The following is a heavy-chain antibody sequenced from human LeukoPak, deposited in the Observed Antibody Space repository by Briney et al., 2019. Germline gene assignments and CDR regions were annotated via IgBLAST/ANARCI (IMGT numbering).Heavy chain of an antibody. J-gene: IGHJ2*01. Sequence: SETLSLTCTVSGGSVSSGSYYWSWPRQPPGKGLEWIGYIYYSGSTNYNPSLKSRVTISVDTSKNQFSLKLSSVTAADTAVYYCARAHPYSSRKSHWYFDLWGRGTLVTVSS. D-gene: IGHD6-13*01. CDR1: GGSVSSGSYY. V-gene: IGHV4-61*01. CDR3: ARAHPYSSRKSHWYFDL. CDR2: IYYSGST.